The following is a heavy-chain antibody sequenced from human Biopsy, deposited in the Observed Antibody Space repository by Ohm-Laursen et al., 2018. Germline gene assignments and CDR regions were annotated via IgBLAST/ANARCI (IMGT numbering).Heavy chain of an antibody. CDR2: VYNGGIT. J-gene: IGHJ5*02. Sequence: GTLSLTCTVSGGSISSSTFYWGWIRQPPGKGLEWIGHVYNGGITNYNPSLKSRVTISKDTSKNQFSLQVNSVTAADTAVYYCARTPRDSFWSGSYKRGLWFDPWGQGTLVIVSS. D-gene: IGHD3-3*01. CDR3: ARTPRDSFWSGSYKRGLWFDP. V-gene: IGHV4-61*05. CDR1: GGSISSSTFY.